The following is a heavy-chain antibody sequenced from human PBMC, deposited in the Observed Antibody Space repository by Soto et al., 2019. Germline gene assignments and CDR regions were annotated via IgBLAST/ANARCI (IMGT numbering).Heavy chain of an antibody. CDR3: ARDPRDGYNRGPSDAFDI. CDR1: GFTFSSYS. Sequence: GSLRLSCAASGFTFSSYSMNWVRQAPGKGLEWVSSISSSSSYIYYADSVKGRFTISGDNAKNSLYLQMNSLRAEDTAVYYCARDPRDGYNRGPSDAFDIWGQGTMVTVSS. J-gene: IGHJ3*02. CDR2: ISSSSSYI. V-gene: IGHV3-21*01. D-gene: IGHD5-12*01.